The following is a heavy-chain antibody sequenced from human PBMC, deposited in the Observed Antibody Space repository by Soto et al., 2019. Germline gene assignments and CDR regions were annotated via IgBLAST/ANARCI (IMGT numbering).Heavy chain of an antibody. CDR2: IKSKTDGGTA. V-gene: IGHV3-15*01. CDR1: GITFSNVR. CDR3: TTDYGWDFDI. J-gene: IGHJ3*02. Sequence: EVQLVASGGGLVKPGESLRLSCAGSGITFSNVRMTWVRQAPGTGLEWLGRIKSKTDGGTADYPAAVKGRFTISRDDSKNMLYLQLNSLKTEDTAVYYCTTDYGWDFDIWGQGTMVTVSS. D-gene: IGHD4-17*01.